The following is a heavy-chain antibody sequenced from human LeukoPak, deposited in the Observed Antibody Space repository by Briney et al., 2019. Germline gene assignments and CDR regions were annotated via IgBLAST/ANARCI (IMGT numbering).Heavy chain of an antibody. Sequence: ASVKVSYKASGYTFTSYDINWVRQATGQGLEWMGWMNPNSGNTGYAQKFQGRVTMTRNTSISTAYMELSSLRSEDTAVYYCARGHVATYAFDIWGQGTMVTVSS. CDR1: GYTFTSYD. CDR3: ARGHVATYAFDI. D-gene: IGHD3-10*02. CDR2: MNPNSGNT. J-gene: IGHJ3*02. V-gene: IGHV1-8*01.